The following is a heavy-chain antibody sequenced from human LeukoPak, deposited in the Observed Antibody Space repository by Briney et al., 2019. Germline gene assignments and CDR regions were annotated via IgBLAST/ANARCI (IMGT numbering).Heavy chain of an antibody. D-gene: IGHD2-21*02. CDR3: ARLGIVVVTSSYDY. V-gene: IGHV3-30-3*01. CDR2: ISYDGSNK. CDR1: GFTFSSYA. Sequence: PGGSLRLSCAASGFTFSSYAMHWVRQAPGKGLEWVAVISYDGSNKYYADSVEGRFTISRDNSKNTLYLQMNSLRAEDTAVYYCARLGIVVVTSSYDYWGQGTLVTVSS. J-gene: IGHJ4*02.